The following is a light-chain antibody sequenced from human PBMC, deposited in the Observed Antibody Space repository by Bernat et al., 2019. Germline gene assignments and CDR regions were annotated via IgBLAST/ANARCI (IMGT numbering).Light chain of an antibody. V-gene: IGKV1-33*01. CDR2: DAS. J-gene: IGKJ5*01. CDR3: QQYDDLPFT. Sequence: DIQMTQSPSSLSASVGDRVTITCQASQDISNYLNWYQQRPGKAPTLLIYDASNLKTGVPSRFSGSGSGTDFSFTISSLQPEDIATYFCQQYDDLPFTFGQGTRLEIK. CDR1: QDISNY.